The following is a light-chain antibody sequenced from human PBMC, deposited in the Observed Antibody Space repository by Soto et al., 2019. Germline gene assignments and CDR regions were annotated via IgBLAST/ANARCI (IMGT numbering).Light chain of an antibody. CDR3: HQYGSSPLT. V-gene: IGKV3-20*01. Sequence: IVLTQSPGTLSLSPGERATLSCRASQSVTSNFFAWYQQTPRQAPSLLVYDASSRATGIAEMFSGSWGGTYFTFTSSRVEPDDVGVYYCHQYGSSPLTFGGGTKVEIK. J-gene: IGKJ4*01. CDR2: DAS. CDR1: QSVTSNF.